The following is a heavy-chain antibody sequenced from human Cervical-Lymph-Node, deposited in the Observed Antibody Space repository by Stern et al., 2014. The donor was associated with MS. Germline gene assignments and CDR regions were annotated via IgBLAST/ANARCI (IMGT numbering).Heavy chain of an antibody. CDR1: GFSLSHVRMG. CDR3: ARMMQHLAGDAFDI. V-gene: IGHV2-26*01. D-gene: IGHD6-13*01. CDR2: ILSNDEK. Sequence: QVTLRESGPVLVKPTETLTLTCTVSGFSLSHVRMGVSWIRQPPGKALEWLAHILSNDEKSYTTSLKGRLTISKAISKSQVILTMTHMDPADTATYYCARMMQHLAGDAFDIWGQGTMVSVSS. J-gene: IGHJ3*02.